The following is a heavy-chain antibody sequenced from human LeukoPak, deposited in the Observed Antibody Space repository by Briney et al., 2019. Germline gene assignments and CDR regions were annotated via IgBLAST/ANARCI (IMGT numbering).Heavy chain of an antibody. D-gene: IGHD6-6*01. CDR2: IYYSGST. V-gene: IGHV4-39*07. CDR1: GGSIGSSSYY. Sequence: SETLSLTCTVSGGSIGSSSYYWGWLRQPPGKGLEWIGSIYYSGSTYYNPSLKSRVTISVDTSKNQFSLKLSSVTAADTAVYYCARDSWGSIAAREGWFDPWGQGTLVTVSS. CDR3: ARDSWGSIAAREGWFDP. J-gene: IGHJ5*02.